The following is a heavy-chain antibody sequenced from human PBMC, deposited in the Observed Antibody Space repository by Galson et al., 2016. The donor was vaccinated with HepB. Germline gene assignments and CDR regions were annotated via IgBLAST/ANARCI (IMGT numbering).Heavy chain of an antibody. V-gene: IGHV3-7*01. Sequence: SLRLSCAASGFTFSAYWMSWVHQAPGKGLEWVAIIKSDGSQKYYVDSVKGRFTISRDNAKNSLYLQMNSLRAEDTAVYYCARESGWSFDYWGQGTLVTVSS. J-gene: IGHJ4*02. CDR3: ARESGWSFDY. CDR1: GFTFSAYW. CDR2: IKSDGSQK. D-gene: IGHD6-19*01.